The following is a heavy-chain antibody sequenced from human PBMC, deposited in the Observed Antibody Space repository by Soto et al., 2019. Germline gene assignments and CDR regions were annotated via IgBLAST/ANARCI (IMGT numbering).Heavy chain of an antibody. V-gene: IGHV4-31*03. J-gene: IGHJ3*02. Sequence: SVTLSDMSTVSSGSICSGGYYWSWISQHPGKGLEWIGYIYYSGSTYYNPSLKSRVTISVDTSKNQFSLKLSSVTAADTAVYYCARSDFWRPRAFAIWVQGTMVTVSS. CDR3: ARSDFWRPRAFAI. D-gene: IGHD3-3*01. CDR2: IYYSGST. CDR1: SGSICSGGYY.